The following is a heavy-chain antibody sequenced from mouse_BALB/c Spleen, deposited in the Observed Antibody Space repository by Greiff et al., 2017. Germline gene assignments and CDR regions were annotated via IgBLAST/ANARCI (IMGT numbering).Heavy chain of an antibody. J-gene: IGHJ4*01. CDR1: GYTFTSSW. V-gene: IGHV1S130*01. Sequence: QVQLQQPGSMLVRPGASVKLSCKASGYTFTSSWMHWAKQRPGQGLEWIGEIHPNSGNTNYNEKFKGKATLTVDTSSSTAYVDLSSLTSEDSAVYYCARDDGYYAMDYWGQGTSVTVSS. CDR2: IHPNSGNT. CDR3: ARDDGYYAMDY. D-gene: IGHD2-3*01.